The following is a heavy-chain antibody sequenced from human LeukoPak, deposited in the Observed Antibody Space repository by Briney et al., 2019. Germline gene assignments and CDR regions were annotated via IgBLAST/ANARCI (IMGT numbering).Heavy chain of an antibody. CDR2: VSHSGST. CDR1: GGSMSRDIYY. J-gene: IGHJ4*02. D-gene: IGHD2-21*01. CDR3: ARGTYCGGSCYSGTDY. V-gene: IGHV4-30-2*01. Sequence: PSETLSLTCSVSGGSMSRDIYYWTWIRQPSGAGLEWIGYVSHSGSTFYNPSLNSRVSISADRSKNQFSLNLNSVTAADTAVYYCARGTYCGGSCYSGTDYWGQGAPVTVSS.